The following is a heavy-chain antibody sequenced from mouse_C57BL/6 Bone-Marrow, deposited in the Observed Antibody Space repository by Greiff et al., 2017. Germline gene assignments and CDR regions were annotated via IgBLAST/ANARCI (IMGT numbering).Heavy chain of an antibody. CDR1: GFTFTDYY. J-gene: IGHJ3*01. CDR3: ARLIYYGNYAWFAY. Sequence: EVKLLESGGGLVQPGGSLSLSCAASGFTFTDYYMSWVRQPPGKALEWLGFIRNKANGYTTEYSASVKGRFTISRDNSQSILYLQMNALRAEDSATYYCARLIYYGNYAWFAYWGQGTLVTVSA. V-gene: IGHV7-3*01. CDR2: IRNKANGYTT. D-gene: IGHD2-1*01.